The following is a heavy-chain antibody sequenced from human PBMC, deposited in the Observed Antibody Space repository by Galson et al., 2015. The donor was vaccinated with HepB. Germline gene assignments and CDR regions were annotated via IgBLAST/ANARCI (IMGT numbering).Heavy chain of an antibody. D-gene: IGHD6-19*01. Sequence: SLRLSCAASGFTFSSYSMNWVRQAPGKGLEWVSSISSSSSYIYYADSVKGRFTISRDNAKNSLYLQMNSLRAEDTAVYYCARDFRSGYSSGWGQGTLVTVSS. CDR3: ARDFRSGYSSG. CDR1: GFTFSSYS. V-gene: IGHV3-21*01. CDR2: ISSSSSYI. J-gene: IGHJ4*02.